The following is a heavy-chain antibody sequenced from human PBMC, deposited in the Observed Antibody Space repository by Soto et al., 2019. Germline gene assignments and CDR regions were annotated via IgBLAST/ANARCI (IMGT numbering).Heavy chain of an antibody. CDR2: IYYSGSP. CDR1: GGSIGSYY. CDR3: ASSNIAAAGFYYYGMDV. J-gene: IGHJ6*02. V-gene: IGHV4-59*01. Sequence: PSETLSLTCTVSGGSIGSYYWSWIGQPPGKGLEWIGYIYYSGSPNYNPSLKSRVTISVDTSKNQFSLKLSSVTAADTAVYYCASSNIAAAGFYYYGMDVWGRGTTVTVSS. D-gene: IGHD6-13*01.